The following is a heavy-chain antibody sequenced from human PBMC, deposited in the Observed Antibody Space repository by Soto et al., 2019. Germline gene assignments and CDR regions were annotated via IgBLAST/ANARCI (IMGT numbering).Heavy chain of an antibody. Sequence: ASVKVSCKASGYTFTSHGITWVRQAPGQGLGWMGWISTYNGNTNYAQKLQGRVTLTTDTSTSTAYMELRSLRSDDAAVYYCARGASCTSTSCYDYFHYGMDVWGQGTTVTVSS. CDR1: GYTFTSHG. CDR3: ARGASCTSTSCYDYFHYGMDV. CDR2: ISTYNGNT. V-gene: IGHV1-18*01. D-gene: IGHD2-2*01. J-gene: IGHJ6*02.